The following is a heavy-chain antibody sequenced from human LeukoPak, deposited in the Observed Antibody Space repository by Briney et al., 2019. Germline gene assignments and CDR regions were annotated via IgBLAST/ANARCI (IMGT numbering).Heavy chain of an antibody. D-gene: IGHD3-10*01. CDR1: GFTFSSYG. V-gene: IGHV3-23*01. CDR3: AKDTSGTYHFDY. CDR2: ISDSGGST. Sequence: PGGSLRLSCAVSGFTFSSYGMSWVRQAPGKGLEWVSGISDSGGSTCYADSVKGRFTISRDNSKNTLYLQMNSLRAEDTAVYYCAKDTSGTYHFDYWGQGTLVTVSS. J-gene: IGHJ4*02.